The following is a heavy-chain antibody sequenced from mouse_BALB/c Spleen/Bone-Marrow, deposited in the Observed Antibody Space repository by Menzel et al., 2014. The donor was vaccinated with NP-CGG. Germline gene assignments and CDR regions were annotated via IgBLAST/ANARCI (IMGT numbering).Heavy chain of an antibody. Sequence: QVQLQQSGTELVKPGASVKLSCKASGYTFTSYWIHWVKQGPGQGLEWIGEIHPSNGRTNYSEKFKTKATQTVDKSSSTAHMQLSSLTSEDSAVYYCARGTARAMMDYWGQGTSVTVSS. CDR1: GYTFTSYW. V-gene: IGHV1S81*02. CDR3: ARGTARAMMDY. J-gene: IGHJ4*01. D-gene: IGHD3-2*01. CDR2: IHPSNGRT.